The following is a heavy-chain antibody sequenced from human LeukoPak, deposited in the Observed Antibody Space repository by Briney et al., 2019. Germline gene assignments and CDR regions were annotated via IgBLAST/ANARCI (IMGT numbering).Heavy chain of an antibody. D-gene: IGHD1-1*01. CDR1: GFAVSRNY. Sequence: GGSLRLSCAASGFAVSRNYMSWVRQAPGKGLEWVSLTYSDGSTSYTESVKGRFTISRDNSKNTLSLQLNSLRAEDTAVYYCARDGGSSTKEPTGGYYYYGMDVWGQGTTVTVSS. CDR3: ARDGGSSTKEPTGGYYYYGMDV. V-gene: IGHV3-53*01. J-gene: IGHJ6*02. CDR2: TYSDGST.